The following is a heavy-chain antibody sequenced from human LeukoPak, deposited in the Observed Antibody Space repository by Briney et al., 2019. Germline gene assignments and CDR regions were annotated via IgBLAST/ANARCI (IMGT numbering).Heavy chain of an antibody. V-gene: IGHV1-8*01. CDR2: MIPNRGHT. D-gene: IGHD5-24*01. CDR3: ARGGPRWLQLKPFDY. CDR1: GYTLNNHD. J-gene: IGHJ4*02. Sequence: GASVNVSCKASGYTLNNHDIKWVRQATAHGLEWVGWMIPNRGHTGYAQKLQGRVNMTRNTYISTAYMELSSLRSEDTAVYYCARGGPRWLQLKPFDYWGQGTLLTVSS.